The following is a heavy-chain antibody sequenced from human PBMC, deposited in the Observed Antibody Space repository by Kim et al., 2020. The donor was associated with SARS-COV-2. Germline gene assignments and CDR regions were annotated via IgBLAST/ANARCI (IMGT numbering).Heavy chain of an antibody. CDR3: AKDASTRYFDWLPNYYYYYGMDV. Sequence: GGSLRLSCAASGFTFSSYGMHWVRQAPGKGLEWVAVISYDGSNKYYADSVKGRFTISRDNSKNTLYLQMNSLRAEDTAVYYCAKDASTRYFDWLPNYYYYYGMDVWGQGTTGTVSS. CDR1: GFTFSSYG. CDR2: ISYDGSNK. J-gene: IGHJ6*02. D-gene: IGHD3-9*01. V-gene: IGHV3-30*18.